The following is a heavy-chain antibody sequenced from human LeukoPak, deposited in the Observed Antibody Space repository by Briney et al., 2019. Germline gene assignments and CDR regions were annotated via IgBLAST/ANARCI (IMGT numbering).Heavy chain of an antibody. CDR1: GGSVSSGSYY. D-gene: IGHD3-22*01. Sequence: SETLSLTCTVSGGSVSSGSYYWSWIRQPSGKRLEWIGYMFSSGSTNYNPSLKSRVTISVDTSKNQFSLRLSSVTAADTAVYYCARVGYYGDSWGQGTLVTVSS. V-gene: IGHV4-61*01. J-gene: IGHJ4*02. CDR2: MFSSGST. CDR3: ARVGYYGDS.